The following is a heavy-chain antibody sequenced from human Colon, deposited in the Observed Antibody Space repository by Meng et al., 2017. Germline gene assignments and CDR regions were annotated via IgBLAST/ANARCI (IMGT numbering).Heavy chain of an antibody. V-gene: IGHV3-33*01. CDR2: IWSNGINK. J-gene: IGHJ4*02. CDR1: GMNCSTYA. CDR3: ATSIMAAGTIDY. D-gene: IGHD6-13*01. Sequence: VAVGGRGGGVVEPGGALRLSCAASGMNCSTYARDWVRQDPGKGVEWVAVIWSNGINKYYAESVKGRFTISRDNSKNTLYVQMNSMRAEDTAVYYCATSIMAAGTIDYWGQGTLVTVSS.